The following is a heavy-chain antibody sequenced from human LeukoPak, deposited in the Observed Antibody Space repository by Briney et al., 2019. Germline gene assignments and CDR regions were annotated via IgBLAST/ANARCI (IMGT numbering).Heavy chain of an antibody. V-gene: IGHV3-30-3*01. D-gene: IGHD4-23*01. Sequence: PGGSLRLSCAASGFTFSSYAMHWVRQAPGKGLEWVAVISYDGSNKYYADSVKGRFTISRDNSKNTLYLQMNSLRAEDTAVYYCAKDPQFRWMKKFDYWGQGTLVTVSS. CDR3: AKDPQFRWMKKFDY. CDR1: GFTFSSYA. J-gene: IGHJ4*02. CDR2: ISYDGSNK.